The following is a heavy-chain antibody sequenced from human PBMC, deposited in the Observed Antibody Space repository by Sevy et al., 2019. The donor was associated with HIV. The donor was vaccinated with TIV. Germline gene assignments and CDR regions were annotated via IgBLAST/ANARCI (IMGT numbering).Heavy chain of an antibody. CDR3: ARRNDFDI. Sequence: SETLSLTCTVSGGSINSDHWNWIRQPPGKGLEWIGYVYYTGGTNYNPSLKNRFTISVDGTKNQFSLKLTSVTAADTAVYYCARRNDFDIWGQGTMVTVSS. V-gene: IGHV4-59*08. CDR2: VYYTGGT. CDR1: GGSINSDH. J-gene: IGHJ3*02.